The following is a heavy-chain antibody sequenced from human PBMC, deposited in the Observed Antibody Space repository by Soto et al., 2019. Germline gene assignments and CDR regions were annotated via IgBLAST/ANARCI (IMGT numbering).Heavy chain of an antibody. Sequence: GSLRLSCAASGFTLNSFFMHWVRQAAGKGLMWVSRISNDGSSTTYADSVKGRFTISRDNARNTLYLQLNSLRADDTAVYFCVRDQDSRGYSVFNLWGQGAQVTVSS. CDR2: ISNDGSST. CDR3: VRDQDSRGYSVFNL. CDR1: GFTLNSFF. D-gene: IGHD3-22*01. V-gene: IGHV3-74*01. J-gene: IGHJ5*02.